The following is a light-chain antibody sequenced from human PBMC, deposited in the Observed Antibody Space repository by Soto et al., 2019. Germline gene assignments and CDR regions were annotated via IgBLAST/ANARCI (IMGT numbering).Light chain of an antibody. V-gene: IGKV3-11*01. CDR1: QSVRGY. CDR2: DTS. J-gene: IGKJ4*02. Sequence: EIGLTQSPANLSLSPGERSTLSCMASQSVRGYLAWYQQKPAQAHRLALHDTSTWATGVPDTFSGSVSGTQFTLTISSLEREDFAMYYCQQRLSWPPTFGGGTHVEIK. CDR3: QQRLSWPPT.